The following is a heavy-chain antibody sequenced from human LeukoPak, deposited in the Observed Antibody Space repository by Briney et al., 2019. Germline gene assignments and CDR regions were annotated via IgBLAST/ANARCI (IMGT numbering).Heavy chain of an antibody. D-gene: IGHD3-10*01. CDR3: AREFLLWFGELHYYYYGMDA. Sequence: ASVKVSCKASGYTFTSYDINWVRQATGQGLEWMGWMNPNSGNTGYAQKFQGRVTMTRNTSISTAYMELSSLRSEDTAVYYCAREFLLWFGELHYYYYGMDAWGQGTTVTVSS. J-gene: IGHJ6*02. CDR1: GYTFTSYD. V-gene: IGHV1-8*01. CDR2: MNPNSGNT.